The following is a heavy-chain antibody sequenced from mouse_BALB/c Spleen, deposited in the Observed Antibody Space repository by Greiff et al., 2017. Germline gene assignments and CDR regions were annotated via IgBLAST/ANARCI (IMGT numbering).Heavy chain of an antibody. J-gene: IGHJ4*01. CDR3: AVRGNYAMDY. CDR2: INPSTGYT. Sequence: VQLQQSGAELAKPGASVKMSCKASGYTFTSYWMHWVKQRPGQGLEWIGYINPSTGYTEYNQKFKDKATLTADKSSSTAYMQLSSLTSEDSAVYYCAVRGNYAMDYWGQGTSVTVSS. V-gene: IGHV1-7*01. CDR1: GYTFTSYW.